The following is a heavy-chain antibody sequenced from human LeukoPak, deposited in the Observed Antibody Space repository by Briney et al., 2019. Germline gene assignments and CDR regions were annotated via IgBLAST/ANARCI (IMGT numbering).Heavy chain of an antibody. CDR2: IYSGGST. CDR3: AREYSSWFDY. CDR1: RFTVSSNY. J-gene: IGHJ4*02. V-gene: IGHV3-53*01. Sequence: GGSLRLSCAASRFTVSSNYMSWVRQAPGKGLEWVSVIYSGGSTYYADSVKGRFTISRDNSKNTLYLQVNSLRAEDTAVYYCAREYSSWFDYWGQGTLVTVSS. D-gene: IGHD6-6*01.